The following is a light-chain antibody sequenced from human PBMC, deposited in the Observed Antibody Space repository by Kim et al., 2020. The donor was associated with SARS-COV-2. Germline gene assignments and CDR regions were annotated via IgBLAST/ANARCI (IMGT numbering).Light chain of an antibody. CDR3: QQSYSYPYS. J-gene: IGKJ2*03. CDR2: AVS. V-gene: IGKV1-39*01. CDR1: QTMTNY. Sequence: SAAVGNRATITCRASQTMTNYLNGYQQKPGKAPRLLIYAVSKLQTGVPSRFSGGGSGTEFTLTISGLQPEDCTTYFCQQSYSYPYSFGQGTKLEI.